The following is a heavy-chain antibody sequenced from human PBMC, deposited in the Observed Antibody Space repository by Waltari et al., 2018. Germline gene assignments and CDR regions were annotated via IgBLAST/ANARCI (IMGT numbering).Heavy chain of an antibody. D-gene: IGHD3-22*01. CDR3: ARGDYYVSVYAFDI. Sequence: QVQLVQSGAEVKKPGSSVKVSCKASGGTFSNYAISWVRQAPGQGLEWMGMIIPIFGTANYAQKFQVIVTITADKSTSTAYMELSSLRSEDTAVYYCARGDYYVSVYAFDIWGQGTMVTVSS. CDR1: GGTFSNYA. J-gene: IGHJ3*02. V-gene: IGHV1-69*08. CDR2: IIPIFGTA.